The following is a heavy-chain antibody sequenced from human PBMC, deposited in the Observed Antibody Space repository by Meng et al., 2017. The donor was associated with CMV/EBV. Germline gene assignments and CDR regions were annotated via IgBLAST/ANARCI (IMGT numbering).Heavy chain of an antibody. Sequence: GGSLRLSCAASGFTFSSYIMNWVRQAPGKGLEWVSSISSSSSYIYSADSVKGRFTISRDNAKNSLYLQMNSLRAEDTAVYYCARGGGWSSSSDWGDYYYYGMDVWGQGTTVTVSS. V-gene: IGHV3-21*01. CDR2: ISSSSSYI. D-gene: IGHD6-6*01. CDR1: GFTFSSYI. CDR3: ARGGGWSSSSDWGDYYYYGMDV. J-gene: IGHJ6*02.